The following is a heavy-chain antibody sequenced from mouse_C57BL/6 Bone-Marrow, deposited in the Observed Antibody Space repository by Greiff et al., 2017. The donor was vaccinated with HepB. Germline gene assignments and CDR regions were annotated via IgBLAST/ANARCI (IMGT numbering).Heavy chain of an antibody. CDR3: ARDFYYYGSLFYYAMDY. V-gene: IGHV1-72*01. CDR2: IDPNSGGT. D-gene: IGHD1-1*01. J-gene: IGHJ4*01. Sequence: VKLQQPGAELVKPGASVKLSCKASGYTFTSYWMHWVKQRPGRGLEWIGRIDPNSGGTKYNEKFKSKATLTVDKPSSTAYMQLSSLTSEDSAVYYCARDFYYYGSLFYYAMDYWGQGTSVTVSS. CDR1: GYTFTSYW.